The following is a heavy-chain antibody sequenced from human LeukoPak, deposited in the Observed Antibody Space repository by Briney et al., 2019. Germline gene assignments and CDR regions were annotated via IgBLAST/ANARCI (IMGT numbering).Heavy chain of an antibody. J-gene: IGHJ4*02. Sequence: GGSLRLSCAASGFTFSDYYMSWIRQAPGKGLEWVSYISSSGSTIYYADSVKGRFTISRDNAKNSLYLQMNSLRAEDTAVYYCARGSSGWYAPQHRFDYWGRGTLVTVSS. CDR1: GFTFSDYY. V-gene: IGHV3-11*01. CDR3: ARGSSGWYAPQHRFDY. D-gene: IGHD6-19*01. CDR2: ISSSGSTI.